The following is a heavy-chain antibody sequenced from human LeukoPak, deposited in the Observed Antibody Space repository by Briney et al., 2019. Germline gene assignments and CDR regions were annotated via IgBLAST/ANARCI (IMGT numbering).Heavy chain of an antibody. V-gene: IGHV3-23*01. J-gene: IGHJ4*02. CDR3: AKGHYYGSGSLDY. Sequence: GGSLRLSCSGFGFTFRSFWMGWVRQAPGKGLEWVSAIGGRDGSTYYADSVKGRLTISRDNSKNTLYVQMNSLRAEDTAVYYCAKGHYYGSGSLDYWGQGTLVTVSS. D-gene: IGHD3-10*01. CDR2: IGGRDGST. CDR1: GFTFRSFW.